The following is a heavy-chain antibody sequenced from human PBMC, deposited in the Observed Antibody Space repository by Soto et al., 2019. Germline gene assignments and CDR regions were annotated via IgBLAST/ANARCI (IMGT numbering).Heavy chain of an antibody. CDR3: ARADGGGPFDL. Sequence: EVQLLEFGGGLVRPGGSLRLSCAASGFIFSSYAMHWVRQAPGKGLEWVSGISGHGGDIYYADSVKGRFTISRDTATSKLYLQMDRLRADDTAVYYCARADGGGPFDLWGQGTLVTVSS. V-gene: IGHV3-23*01. CDR2: ISGHGGDI. D-gene: IGHD2-15*01. J-gene: IGHJ4*02. CDR1: GFIFSSYA.